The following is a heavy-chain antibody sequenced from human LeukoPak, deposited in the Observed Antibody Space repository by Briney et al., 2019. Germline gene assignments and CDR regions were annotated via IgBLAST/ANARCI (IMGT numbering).Heavy chain of an antibody. CDR3: VRDMGYYDKV. J-gene: IGHJ4*02. CDR1: GFTFGTSW. D-gene: IGHD3-22*01. Sequence: GGSLRLSCATSGFTFGTSWMHWVRQAPGKGLVWVSRINTDGNTRDYADSVKGRFTISRDNAKSTLYLQMNSLRAEDTAIYYCVRDMGYYDKVWGQGTLVTVSS. CDR2: INTDGNTR. V-gene: IGHV3-74*01.